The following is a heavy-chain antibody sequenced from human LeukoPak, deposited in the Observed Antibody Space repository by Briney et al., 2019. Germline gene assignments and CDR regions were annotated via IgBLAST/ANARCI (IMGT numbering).Heavy chain of an antibody. D-gene: IGHD7-27*01. J-gene: IGHJ3*01. Sequence: GGSLRLSCAASGFTFSSYAMSWVRQAPGKGLEWVSAISGSGGSTYYADSVKGRFTISRDNAKNSLYLQMNSLRAEDSAVYYCAGGDGVLTGNLWGQGTMVTVSS. CDR2: ISGSGGST. V-gene: IGHV3-23*01. CDR3: AGGDGVLTGNL. CDR1: GFTFSSYA.